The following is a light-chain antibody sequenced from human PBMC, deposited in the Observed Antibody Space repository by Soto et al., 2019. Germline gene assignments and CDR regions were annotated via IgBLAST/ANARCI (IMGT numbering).Light chain of an antibody. CDR3: QQYGTSEII. CDR1: QSVSTY. V-gene: IGKV3-20*01. J-gene: IGKJ5*01. Sequence: VLTQSPSTMSLYPGKVATLSCRASQSVSTYLAWYQVKPGQAPRLLIYDTSSRATGIPDRFSGSGSGTDFTLTITRLEPEDFAVFYCQQYGTSEIIFGQGTRLEIK. CDR2: DTS.